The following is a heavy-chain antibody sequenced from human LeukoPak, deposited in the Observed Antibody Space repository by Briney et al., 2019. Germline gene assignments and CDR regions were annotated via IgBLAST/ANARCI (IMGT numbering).Heavy chain of an antibody. CDR2: ISYTGNT. J-gene: IGHJ3*02. D-gene: IGHD2/OR15-2a*01. V-gene: IGHV4-39*01. CDR1: GGSISTSSYS. CDR3: ARHLNNGFDI. Sequence: SETLSLTCSIPGGSISTSSYSWGWIRQPPGKGLEWIGNISYTGNTHYNPSLKSRVTLSVDPSKNQFSLKLSSVPAADTAIYYCARHLNNGFDIWGRGTMVTVSS.